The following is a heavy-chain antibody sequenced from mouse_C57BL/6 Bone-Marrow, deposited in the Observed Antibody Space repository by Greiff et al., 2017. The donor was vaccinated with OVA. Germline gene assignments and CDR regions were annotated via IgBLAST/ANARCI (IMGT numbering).Heavy chain of an antibody. CDR3: ARGWLRRLFAY. J-gene: IGHJ3*01. D-gene: IGHD2-2*01. CDR1: GYTFTSYG. CDR2: IYPRSGNT. V-gene: IGHV1-81*01. Sequence: VQLQQSGAELARPGASVKLSCKASGYTFTSYGISWVKQRTGQGLEWIGEIYPRSGNTYYNEKFKGKATLTADKSSSTAYMELRSLTSEDSAVYFCARGWLRRLFAYWGQGTLVTVSA.